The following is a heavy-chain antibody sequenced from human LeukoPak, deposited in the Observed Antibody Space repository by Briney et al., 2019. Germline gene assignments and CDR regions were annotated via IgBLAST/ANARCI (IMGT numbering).Heavy chain of an antibody. V-gene: IGHV1-3*01. CDR3: ATAYYYDSSGYYEDDY. Sequence: ASVKVSCKASGYTFTSYAMHWVRQAPGQRLEWMGWINAGNGNTKYSQKFQGRVTITRDTPASTAYMELSSLRTEDTAVYYCATAYYYDSSGYYEDDYWGQGTLVTVSS. J-gene: IGHJ4*02. CDR2: INAGNGNT. CDR1: GYTFTSYA. D-gene: IGHD3-22*01.